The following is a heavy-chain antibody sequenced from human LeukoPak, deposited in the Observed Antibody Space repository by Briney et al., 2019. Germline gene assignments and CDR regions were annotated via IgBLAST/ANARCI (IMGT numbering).Heavy chain of an antibody. CDR2: INHSGST. CDR1: GGSFSGYY. D-gene: IGHD6-13*01. V-gene: IGHV4-34*01. J-gene: IGHJ5*02. CDR3: ARQGSIAAAANWFDP. Sequence: PSETLSLTCAVYGGSFSGYYWSWIRQPPGKGLEWIGEINHSGSTNYNPSLKSRVTISVDTSKNQFSLKLSSVTAADTAVYYCARQGSIAAAANWFDPWGQGTLVTVSS.